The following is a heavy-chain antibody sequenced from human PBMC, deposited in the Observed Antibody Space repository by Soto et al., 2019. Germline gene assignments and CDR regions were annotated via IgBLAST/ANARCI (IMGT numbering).Heavy chain of an antibody. CDR2: ISGSGGST. D-gene: IGHD3-16*01. Sequence: PGGSLRLCCAASVFTVRSYAMGGVRQAPGKGLEWVSAISGSGGSTYYADSVKGRFTISRDNSKNTLYLQMNSLRAEDTAVYYCAKDLTWGKGGGMDVWGQGTTVTVFS. CDR3: AKDLTWGKGGGMDV. CDR1: VFTVRSYA. V-gene: IGHV3-23*01. J-gene: IGHJ6*02.